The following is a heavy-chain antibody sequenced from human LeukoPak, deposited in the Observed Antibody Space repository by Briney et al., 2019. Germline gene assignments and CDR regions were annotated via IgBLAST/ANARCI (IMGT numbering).Heavy chain of an antibody. CDR1: GLTLSSYE. CDR3: TGNSGWYGIS. V-gene: IGHV3-23*01. J-gene: IGHJ4*02. CDR2: IGYGGADS. D-gene: IGHD6-19*01. Sequence: PGGSLRLSCTVSGLTLSSYEMTWFRQAPGKGLEWVSSIGYGGADSHYADSVKGRFTISRDNSKNTLYLQLSSLRADDTAVYYCTGNSGWYGISWGQGTLVTVSS.